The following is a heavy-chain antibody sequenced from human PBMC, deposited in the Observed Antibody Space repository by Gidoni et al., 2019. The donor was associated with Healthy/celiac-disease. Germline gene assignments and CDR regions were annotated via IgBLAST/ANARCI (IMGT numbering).Heavy chain of an antibody. CDR2: ISYDGSNK. J-gene: IGHJ5*02. D-gene: IGHD3-9*01. CDR3: AKIFWDLDILTGYP. CDR1: GVTFSRYG. Sequence: QVQLVESGGGVVQPGRSLSPSCAASGVTFSRYGMQWVRQAPGKGLEWVAVISYDGSNKYYADSVKGRFTISRDNSKNTLYLQMNSLRAEDTAVYYCAKIFWDLDILTGYPWGQGTLVTVSS. V-gene: IGHV3-30*18.